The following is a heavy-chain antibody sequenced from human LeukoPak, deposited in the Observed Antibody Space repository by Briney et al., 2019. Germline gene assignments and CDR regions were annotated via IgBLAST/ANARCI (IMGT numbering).Heavy chain of an antibody. V-gene: IGHV3-30*02. J-gene: IGHJ4*02. CDR1: GFTFSTYG. Sequence: SGGSLRLSCAASGFTFSTYGIHWVRQAPGKGLQWVAFIQYDGSNKYYADSVKGRITTSRDNSKNTLYLQMSSLRTEDTAVYYRARAPPARWGSTIDYWGQGTLVTVSS. D-gene: IGHD7-27*01. CDR3: ARAPPARWGSTIDY. CDR2: IQYDGSNK.